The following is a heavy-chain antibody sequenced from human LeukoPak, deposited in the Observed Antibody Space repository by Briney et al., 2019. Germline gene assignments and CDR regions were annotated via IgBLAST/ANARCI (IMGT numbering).Heavy chain of an antibody. CDR1: GFTFSSYG. V-gene: IGHV3-30*18. CDR3: AKDYHDILTGYYFDY. D-gene: IGHD3-9*01. CDR2: ISYDGSNK. J-gene: IGHJ4*02. Sequence: GGSLRLSCAASGFTFSSYGMHWVRQAPGKGLEWVAVISYDGSNKYYADSVKGRFTISRDNSKNTLYLQMNSLRAEDTAVYYCAKDYHDILTGYYFDYWGQGTLVTVSS.